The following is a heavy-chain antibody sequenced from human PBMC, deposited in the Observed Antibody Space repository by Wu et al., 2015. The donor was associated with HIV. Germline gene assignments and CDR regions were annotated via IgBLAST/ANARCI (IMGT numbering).Heavy chain of an antibody. CDR1: GYTFTSYG. J-gene: IGHJ6*02. Sequence: QVQLVQSGAEVKKPGASVKVSCKASGYTFTSYGISWVRQAPGQGLEWMGWISAYNGNTNYAQKLQGRVTMTTDTSTSTAYMELRSLRSDDTAVYYCARDFDAGVRYYYYGMDVWGQGTTVTVSS. V-gene: IGHV1-18*01. CDR3: ARDFDAGVRYYYYGMDV. D-gene: IGHD3-10*01. CDR2: ISAYNGNT.